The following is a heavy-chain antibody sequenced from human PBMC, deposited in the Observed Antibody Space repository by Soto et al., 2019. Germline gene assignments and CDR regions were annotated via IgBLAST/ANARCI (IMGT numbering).Heavy chain of an antibody. CDR2: ISSSGSTI. Sequence: GGSLRLSCAASGFNFSDYYMSWIRQAPGKGLEWVSYISSSGSTIYYADSVKGRFTISRDNAKNSLYLQMNSLRAEDTAVYYCARVYSSSWYNGMDVWGQGTTVTVSS. CDR1: GFNFSDYY. J-gene: IGHJ6*02. D-gene: IGHD6-13*01. CDR3: ARVYSSSWYNGMDV. V-gene: IGHV3-11*01.